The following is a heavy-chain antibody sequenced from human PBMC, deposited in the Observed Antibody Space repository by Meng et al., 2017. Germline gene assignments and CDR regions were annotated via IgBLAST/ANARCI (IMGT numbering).Heavy chain of an antibody. CDR3: ARDECVSAAGCLFGDY. CDR2: IDPKSGDT. J-gene: IGHJ4*02. D-gene: IGHD6-13*01. CDR1: GYNFPNYY. V-gene: IGHV1-2*06. Sequence: ASVKVSCKPSGYNFPNYYIHWVRLAPGRGREWMGHIDPKSGDTRYAQKFQGRVTMTGDTSISTAYMELTGLGSGDTTVYYCARDECVSAAGCLFGDYWGQGTLVTVSS.